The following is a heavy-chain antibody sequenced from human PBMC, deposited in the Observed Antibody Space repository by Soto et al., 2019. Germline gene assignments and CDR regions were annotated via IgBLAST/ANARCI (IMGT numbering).Heavy chain of an antibody. CDR1: GFTFSSYG. Sequence: QVQLVESGGGVVQPGRSLRLSCAASGFTFSSYGMHWVRQAPGKGLEWVAVIWYDGSNKYYADSVKGRFTISRDNSKNTLYLQMNSLRAEDTAVYYCARDPTVTTSQLDYWGQGTLVTVSS. CDR2: IWYDGSNK. J-gene: IGHJ4*02. V-gene: IGHV3-33*01. D-gene: IGHD4-17*01. CDR3: ARDPTVTTSQLDY.